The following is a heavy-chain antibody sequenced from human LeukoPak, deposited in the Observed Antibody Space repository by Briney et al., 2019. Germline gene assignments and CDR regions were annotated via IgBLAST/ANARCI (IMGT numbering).Heavy chain of an antibody. J-gene: IGHJ6*04. V-gene: IGHV4-39*07. Sequence: PSETLSLTCTVSGASISGSSHYFWGWIRQTPGKGLEWIGSIYYSGITYYNPSLKSRVTISVDTSKNQFSPKLSSVTAADTAVYYCASPVWMVKGSPMDVWGKGTTVTVSS. CDR2: IYYSGIT. CDR1: GASISGSSHYF. D-gene: IGHD6-19*01. CDR3: ASPVWMVKGSPMDV.